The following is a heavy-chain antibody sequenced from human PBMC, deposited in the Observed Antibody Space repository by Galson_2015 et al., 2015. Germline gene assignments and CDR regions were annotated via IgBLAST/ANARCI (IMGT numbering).Heavy chain of an antibody. D-gene: IGHD3-10*01. V-gene: IGHV3-21*01. J-gene: IGHJ3*02. CDR3: AKDLAPFNYYGSGSYGMAFEI. CDR2: ITGSSTYK. CDR1: GFTFNNYH. Sequence: SLRLSCAASGFTFNNYHMNWVRQAPGKGLEWVSSITGSSTYKYYADSVKGRFTISRDNAKNSLYLQMNSLRAEDTAVYYCAKDLAPFNYYGSGSYGMAFEIWGQGTMITVSS.